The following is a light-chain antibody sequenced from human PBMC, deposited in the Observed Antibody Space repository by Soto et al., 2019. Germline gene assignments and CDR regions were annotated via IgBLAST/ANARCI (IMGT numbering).Light chain of an antibody. J-gene: IGKJ2*01. CDR1: QSVTNW. CDR3: QQYTAYPYT. V-gene: IGKV1-5*01. CDR2: DAS. Sequence: DIQMTQSPSTLSASVGDRVTITCRASQSVTNWLAWYQQKPGKAPNLLIYDASRLQSGIPSRFSGSGSGTEFTLTISSQQPDDFATYYGQQYTAYPYTCGRGTKLEIK.